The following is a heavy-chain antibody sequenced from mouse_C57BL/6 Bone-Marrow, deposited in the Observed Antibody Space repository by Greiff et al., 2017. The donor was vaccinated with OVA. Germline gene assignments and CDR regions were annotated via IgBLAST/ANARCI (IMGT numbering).Heavy chain of an antibody. V-gene: IGHV14-4*01. CDR3: TTPYYYGSSGFAY. J-gene: IGHJ3*01. D-gene: IGHD1-1*01. Sequence: VQLQQSGAELVRPGASVKLSCTASGFNIKDDYMHWVKQRPEQGLEWIGWIDPENGDTEYASKFQGKATITADTSSNTAYLQLSSLTSEDTAVYYCTTPYYYGSSGFAYWGQGTLVTVSA. CDR1: GFNIKDDY. CDR2: IDPENGDT.